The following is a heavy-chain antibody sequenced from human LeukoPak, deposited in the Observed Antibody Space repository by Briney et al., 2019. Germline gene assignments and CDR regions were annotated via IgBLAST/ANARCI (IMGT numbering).Heavy chain of an antibody. CDR3: ARRVVVTGIILYAFDI. V-gene: IGHV4-59*08. D-gene: IGHD2-21*02. CDR2: VYYTGST. CDR1: GGSISTYY. Sequence: PSETLSLTCTVSGGSISTYYWNWIRQPPGKGLEGIGYVYYTGSTNYNPSLKSRVTISVDTSKNQFSLKLSSVTAADTAVYYCARRVVVTGIILYAFDIWGQGTMVTVSS. J-gene: IGHJ3*02.